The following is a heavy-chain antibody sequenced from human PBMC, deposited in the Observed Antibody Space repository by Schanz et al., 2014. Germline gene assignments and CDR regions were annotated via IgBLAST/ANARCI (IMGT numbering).Heavy chain of an antibody. CDR2: ITGASDHI. CDR1: GFIFGSSV. CDR3: AKSLESCPGGRCSRGYFDY. V-gene: IGHV3-23*01. D-gene: IGHD2-8*02. J-gene: IGHJ4*02. Sequence: DVHLLESGGGLVQPGGSLRLSCAASGFIFGSSVMAWVRQAPGKGLEWVSGITGASDHIDYAESVKGRFTISRDNSKNSLYLQMNSLRAEDTAVYYCAKSLESCPGGRCSRGYFDYWGQGTLVTVSS.